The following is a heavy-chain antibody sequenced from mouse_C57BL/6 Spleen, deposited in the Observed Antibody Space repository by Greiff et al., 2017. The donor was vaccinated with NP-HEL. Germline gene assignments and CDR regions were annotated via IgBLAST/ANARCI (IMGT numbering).Heavy chain of an antibody. D-gene: IGHD1-1*01. CDR1: GYTFTDYT. V-gene: IGHV1-78*01. Sequence: LVESDAELVKPGASVKISCKASGYTFTDYTIHWMKQRPEQGLEWIGYIYPSDGSTNYNEKFKGKATLTADKSSSTAYMQLNSLISEDSAVYFGAESGDCCGSSWFAYWGQGTLVTVSA. CDR3: AESGDCCGSSWFAY. J-gene: IGHJ3*01. CDR2: IYPSDGST.